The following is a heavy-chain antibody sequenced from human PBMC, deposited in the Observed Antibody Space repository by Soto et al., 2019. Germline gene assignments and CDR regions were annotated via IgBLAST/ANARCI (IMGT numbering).Heavy chain of an antibody. D-gene: IGHD6-13*01. V-gene: IGHV3-21*01. CDR2: ISRSSSNI. CDR3: ARGYFSSNWENSYYYYAMDV. Sequence: GGSLRLSCAASGFTFRSYTMHWVRQAPGKGLEWVSSISRSSSNIYYADSVKGRFTISRDNAKNSLYLQMNSLRAEDTAVFYCARGYFSSNWENSYYYYAMDVWGQGTTVTVSS. CDR1: GFTFRSYT. J-gene: IGHJ6*02.